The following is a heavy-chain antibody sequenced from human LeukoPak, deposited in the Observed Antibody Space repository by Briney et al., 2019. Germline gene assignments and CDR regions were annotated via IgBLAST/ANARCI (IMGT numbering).Heavy chain of an antibody. CDR1: GYSFSNHW. V-gene: IGHV5-51*01. CDR2: IYPGDSDT. CDR3: ARQRGYGDFFIDY. J-gene: IGHJ4*02. Sequence: GESLKISCKDSGYSFSNHWVGWVRQMPGKGLEWMAIIYPGDSDTRYSPSFQGQVTISADKSISTAYLQWGTLKAPDTAMYYCARQRGYGDFFIDYWGQGTLVTVSS. D-gene: IGHD4-17*01.